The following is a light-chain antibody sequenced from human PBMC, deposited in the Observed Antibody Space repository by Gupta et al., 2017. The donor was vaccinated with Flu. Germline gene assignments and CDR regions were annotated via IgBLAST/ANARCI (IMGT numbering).Light chain of an antibody. CDR1: QSVSSN. CDR2: GAS. J-gene: IGKJ4*01. Sequence: EIVMTQSPATLSVSPGERATLSCRASQSVSSNLAWYQQKPGQAPRLLIHGASTRATGIPARFSGSGSGTEFTLTISSLQSEDFAVYYCQQHNNWPPLTFGGGTKVEIK. V-gene: IGKV3-15*01. CDR3: QQHNNWPPLT.